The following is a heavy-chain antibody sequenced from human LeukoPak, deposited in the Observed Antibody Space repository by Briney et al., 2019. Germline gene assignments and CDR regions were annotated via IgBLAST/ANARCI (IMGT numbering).Heavy chain of an antibody. D-gene: IGHD6-19*01. V-gene: IGHV4-39*01. J-gene: IGHJ5*02. CDR1: GGSISSGSYF. Sequence: KPSQTLSLTCTVSGGSISSGSYFWGWIRQPPGKRLEWIAMIYHSGSPHSNPSLKSRVTISVDTSQNQFSLKLNSVTAADTAVYYCARRVSRPAVAGSNWFDPWGQGTLVIVSS. CDR3: ARRVSRPAVAGSNWFDP. CDR2: IYHSGSP.